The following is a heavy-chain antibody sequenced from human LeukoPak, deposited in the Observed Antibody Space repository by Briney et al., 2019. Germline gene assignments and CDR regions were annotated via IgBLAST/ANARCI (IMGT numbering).Heavy chain of an antibody. CDR3: ASQFGDRGGY. CDR1: GFTFTSYW. V-gene: IGHV3-74*01. J-gene: IGHJ4*02. D-gene: IGHD2-21*01. Sequence: GGSLTLSCVASGFTFTSYWMHCVRQGPGKGLGWVSGINSDESTISYADSVKGRFTVSRDNAKSTLYLQMNSLRDEDTAVYYCASQFGDRGGYWGQGTLVTVSS. CDR2: INSDESTI.